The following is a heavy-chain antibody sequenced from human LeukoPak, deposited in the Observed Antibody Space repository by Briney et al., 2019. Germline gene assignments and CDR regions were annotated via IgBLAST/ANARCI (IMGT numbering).Heavy chain of an antibody. CDR3: ARGYRTIDY. V-gene: IGHV3-21*01. Sequence: GGSLRLSCAASGFTFSSYSMNWVRQAPGKGLECVPSTTSTSYIYYADSVKGRFTISRDNAKNSLYLQMNSLRAEDTAVYYCARGYRTIDYWGQGTLVTVSS. CDR2: TTSTSYI. D-gene: IGHD2-2*01. J-gene: IGHJ4*02. CDR1: GFTFSSYS.